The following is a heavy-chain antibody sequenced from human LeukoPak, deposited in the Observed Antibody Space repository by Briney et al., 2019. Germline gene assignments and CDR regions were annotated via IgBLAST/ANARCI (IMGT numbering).Heavy chain of an antibody. Sequence: SETLSLTCTVSGGSISSYYWSWIRQPPGKGLEWIGNVYYSGSTNYNPSLKSRVTISVDTSKNQFSLKLTSVTAADTAFYYCAREGSSSWSGYFQHWGQGTLVTVSS. D-gene: IGHD6-13*01. CDR2: VYYSGST. CDR1: GGSISSYY. CDR3: AREGSSSWSGYFQH. J-gene: IGHJ1*01. V-gene: IGHV4-59*01.